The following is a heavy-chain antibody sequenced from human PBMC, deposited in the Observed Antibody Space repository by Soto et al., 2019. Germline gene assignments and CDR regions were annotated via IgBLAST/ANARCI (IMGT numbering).Heavy chain of an antibody. D-gene: IGHD5-18*01. V-gene: IGHV3-48*01. CDR1: GFTFSSYS. J-gene: IGHJ5*02. CDR3: ARDLAAMASAGFEP. CDR2: ISSSSSTI. Sequence: GGSLRLSCAASGFTFSSYSMNWVRQAPGKGLEWVSYISSSSSTIYYADSVKGRFTISRDNAKNSLYLQMNSLRAEDTAVYYCARDLAAMASAGFEPWGQGTLVTVSS.